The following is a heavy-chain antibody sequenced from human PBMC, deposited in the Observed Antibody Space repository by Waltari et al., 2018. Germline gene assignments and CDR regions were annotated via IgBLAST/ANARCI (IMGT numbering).Heavy chain of an antibody. V-gene: IGHV3-53*02. D-gene: IGHD6-13*01. Sequence: EVQLVETGGGLIQPGGSLRLSCAASGFTVSSNYMSWVRQAPGKGLEWVSVIYSGSSTYYADSVKGRFTISRDNSKNTLYLQMNSLRAEDTAVYYCASGRENGYSSSWLDYWGQGTLVTVSS. CDR3: ASGRENGYSSSWLDY. J-gene: IGHJ4*02. CDR2: IYSGSST. CDR1: GFTVSSNY.